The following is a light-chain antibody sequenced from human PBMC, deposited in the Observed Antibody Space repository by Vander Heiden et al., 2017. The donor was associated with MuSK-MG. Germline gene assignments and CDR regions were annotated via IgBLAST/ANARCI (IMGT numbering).Light chain of an antibody. CDR2: WAS. V-gene: IGKV4-1*01. CDR3: QQFDRTPYT. CDR1: QTILDRSNNKVT. J-gene: IGKJ2*01. Sequence: DIVMTQSADALAVALGETANLNCKSSQTILDRSNNKVTLSWFQQKPGQPPRLLLYWASTRESGVPDRFSGRGSGSDFTLTIASLQVADVAVYYCQQFDRTPYTFGRRTNLEIK.